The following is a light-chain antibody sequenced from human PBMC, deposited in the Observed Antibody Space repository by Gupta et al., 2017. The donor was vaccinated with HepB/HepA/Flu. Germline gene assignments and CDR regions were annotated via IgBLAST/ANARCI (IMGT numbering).Light chain of an antibody. V-gene: IGKV1-5*03. CDR2: EAS. CDR3: QQDHSSPWT. J-gene: IGKJ1*01. CDR1: QNIRSW. Sequence: DIQMTQSPSTLSASVGDRVTITCRASQNIRSWLAWYQQKPGKAPKSLIYEASSLESGVPSRFSGSGSGTDFTLTISSLQPDDLAIYYCQQDHSSPWTFGQGTKVEIK.